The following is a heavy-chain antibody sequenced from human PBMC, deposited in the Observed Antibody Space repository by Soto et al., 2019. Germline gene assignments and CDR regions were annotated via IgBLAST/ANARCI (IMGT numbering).Heavy chain of an antibody. D-gene: IGHD5-12*01. CDR2: ISSSSSYI. CDR3: ARPIVATIRSDY. Sequence: GGSLRLSCAASGFTFSSYSMNWVRQAPGKGLEWVSSISSSSSYIYYADSVKGRFTISRDNAKNSLYLQMNSLRAEDTAVYYCARPIVATIRSDYWGQGTQVTVSS. V-gene: IGHV3-21*01. J-gene: IGHJ4*02. CDR1: GFTFSSYS.